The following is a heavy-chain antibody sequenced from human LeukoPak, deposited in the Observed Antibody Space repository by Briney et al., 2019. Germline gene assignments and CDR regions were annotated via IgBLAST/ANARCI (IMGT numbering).Heavy chain of an antibody. CDR1: GFTFSSYG. CDR2: ISDSGGNT. D-gene: IGHD3-22*01. V-gene: IGHV3-23*01. CDR3: AKSLAAEAYYYDSSGYLN. Sequence: GGTLRLSCAASGFTFSSYGMSWVRQAPGKGLEWVSAISDSGGNTYHTDSVKGRFTISRDNSKNTLYLQMNGLRAEDTAVYYCAKSLAAEAYYYDSSGYLNWGQGTLVTVSS. J-gene: IGHJ4*02.